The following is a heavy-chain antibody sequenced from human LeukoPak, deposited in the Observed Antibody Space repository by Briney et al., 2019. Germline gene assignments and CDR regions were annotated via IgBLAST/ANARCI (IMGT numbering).Heavy chain of an antibody. J-gene: IGHJ4*02. CDR1: GFTFSSYA. D-gene: IGHD3-16*01. CDR2: ISGSGGGT. V-gene: IGHV3-23*01. Sequence: GGSLRLSCAASGFTFSSYAMSWVRQSPGKGLEGVSAISGSGGGTYYADSVKGRFTISRHNYKNTLYLQMNSLRAEDTAVYYCAKHYDYIFAASDYWGQGTLVTVSS. CDR3: AKHYDYIFAASDY.